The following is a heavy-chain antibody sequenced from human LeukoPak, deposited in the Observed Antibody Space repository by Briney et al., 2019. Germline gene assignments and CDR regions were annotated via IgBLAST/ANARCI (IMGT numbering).Heavy chain of an antibody. J-gene: IGHJ4*02. Sequence: GGSLRLSCAASGFTFSGYAMAWVRQAPGKGLEWVSSISGSGGNTYYADSVKGRFTISRDNSKNTLYLQMNSLRAENTAVYYCAKGGQRYDFWRFDYWGQGTLVTVSS. D-gene: IGHD3-3*01. V-gene: IGHV3-23*01. CDR3: AKGGQRYDFWRFDY. CDR1: GFTFSGYA. CDR2: ISGSGGNT.